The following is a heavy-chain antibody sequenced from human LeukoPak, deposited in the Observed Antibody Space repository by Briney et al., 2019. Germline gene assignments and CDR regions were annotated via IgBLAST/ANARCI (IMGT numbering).Heavy chain of an antibody. V-gene: IGHV1-69*04. Sequence: SVKVSCKASGGTFSSYAISWVRQAPGQGLEWMGRIIPILGIANYAQKFQGRVTITADKSTSTAYMELSSLRSEDTAVYYCARELKYSSGWYGAYFDYWGQGTLVTVSS. J-gene: IGHJ4*02. CDR2: IIPILGIA. CDR3: ARELKYSSGWYGAYFDY. D-gene: IGHD6-19*01. CDR1: GGTFSSYA.